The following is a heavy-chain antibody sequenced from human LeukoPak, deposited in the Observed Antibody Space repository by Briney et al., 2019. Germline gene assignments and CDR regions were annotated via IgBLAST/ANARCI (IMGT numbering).Heavy chain of an antibody. D-gene: IGHD3-3*01. J-gene: IGHJ5*02. V-gene: IGHV4-39*07. CDR2: IYYSGST. CDR3: ARDFGSDYDFWSSRNTGPFDP. CDR1: GGSISSSSYY. Sequence: ASETLSLTCTVSGGSISSSSYYWGWIRQPPGKGLEWIGSIYYSGSTYYNPSLKSRVTMSVDTSENQFSLTLISVTAADTAVYFCARDFGSDYDFWSSRNTGPFDPWGQGTLVTVSS.